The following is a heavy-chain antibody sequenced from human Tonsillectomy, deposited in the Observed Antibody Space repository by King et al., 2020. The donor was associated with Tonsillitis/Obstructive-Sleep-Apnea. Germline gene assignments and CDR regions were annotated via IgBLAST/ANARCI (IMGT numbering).Heavy chain of an antibody. CDR1: GYSFTTYW. V-gene: IGHV5-51*01. J-gene: IGHJ6*03. Sequence: VQLVESGAEVKKPGESLKISCKGSGYSFTTYWIAWVRQMPGKGLEWMGIIYPDDSESRYSPSFQGQVTISADKSISTAYLQWSSLKASDTAMYYCARMVISINYSYMDVWGKGTTVTVSS. D-gene: IGHD3-22*01. CDR3: ARMVISINYSYMDV. CDR2: IYPDDSES.